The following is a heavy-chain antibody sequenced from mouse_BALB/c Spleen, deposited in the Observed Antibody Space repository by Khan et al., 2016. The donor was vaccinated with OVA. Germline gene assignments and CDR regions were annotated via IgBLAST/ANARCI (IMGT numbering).Heavy chain of an antibody. Sequence: QVQLQQSGAEQAKPGASVKMSCKTSGYTFSSYWMHWVKQRPGQGLEWIGYINPTSGYTEYNEKFKDKATLSADKSSSKAYMQLTSLTSEDSAVYYCARDRIDYWGQGTTLTVSS. CDR1: GYTFSSYW. J-gene: IGHJ2*01. CDR2: INPTSGYT. CDR3: ARDRIDY. V-gene: IGHV1-7*01.